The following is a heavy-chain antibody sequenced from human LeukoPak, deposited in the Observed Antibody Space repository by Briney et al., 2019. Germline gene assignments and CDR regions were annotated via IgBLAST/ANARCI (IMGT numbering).Heavy chain of an antibody. CDR3: ARGADSGYSSDN. CDR2: INSDGRST. CDR1: GFTFSNYW. V-gene: IGHV3-74*01. Sequence: GGSLRLSCAASGFTFSNYWMHWVRQAPGKGLAWVSRINSDGRSTNYADSVKGRFTISRDNAMNTLYLQMDSLRAEDTAVYYFARGADSGYSSDNWGQGTLVSVSS. D-gene: IGHD3-9*01. J-gene: IGHJ4*02.